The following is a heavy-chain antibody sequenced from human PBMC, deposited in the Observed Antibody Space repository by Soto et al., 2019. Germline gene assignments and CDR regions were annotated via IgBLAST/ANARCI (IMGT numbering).Heavy chain of an antibody. V-gene: IGHV3-74*01. D-gene: IGHD2-15*01. J-gene: IGHJ4*02. CDR3: VRTSLVVAVATREDF. CDR1: GFTFSNYW. Sequence: EVQLVESGGGLVQPGESLRLSCAASGFTFSNYWMHWVRQAPGKGLVWVSRIDSDGSRITYADFVKGRFTISRDNAKNTLNAQMNSLTAEDTAVYYCVRTSLVVAVATREDFWGQGTLVTVSS. CDR2: IDSDGSRI.